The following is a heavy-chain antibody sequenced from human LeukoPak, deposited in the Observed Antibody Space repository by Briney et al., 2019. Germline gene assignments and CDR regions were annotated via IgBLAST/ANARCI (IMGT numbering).Heavy chain of an antibody. Sequence: EASVKVSCKASGYTFTSYDINWVRQATGQGLEWMGWMNPNSGNTGYAQKFQGRVTITRNTSISTAYMELSSLRSEDTAVYYCARGIPLVQGSFDYWGQGTLVTVSP. CDR3: ARGIPLVQGSFDY. V-gene: IGHV1-8*03. J-gene: IGHJ4*02. CDR1: GYTFTSYD. CDR2: MNPNSGNT. D-gene: IGHD6-6*01.